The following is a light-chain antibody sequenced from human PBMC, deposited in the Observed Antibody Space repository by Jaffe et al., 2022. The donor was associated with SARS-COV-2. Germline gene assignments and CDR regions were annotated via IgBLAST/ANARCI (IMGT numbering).Light chain of an antibody. CDR2: WAS. J-gene: IGKJ4*01. Sequence: DIVMTQSPDSLAVSLGERATINCKSSQTILYSSSNKNYLAWYQQRPGHPPKLLISWASTRESGVPDRFSGSGSGTDFTLTISSLQAEDVAVYYCQQYYSYLSFGGGTKVEIK. CDR1: QTILYSSSNKNY. CDR3: QQYYSYLS. V-gene: IGKV4-1*01.